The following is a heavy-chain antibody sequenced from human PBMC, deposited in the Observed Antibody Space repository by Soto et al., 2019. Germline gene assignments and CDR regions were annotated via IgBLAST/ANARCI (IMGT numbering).Heavy chain of an antibody. D-gene: IGHD2-2*01. J-gene: IGHJ6*03. CDR1: GFTFSSYW. V-gene: IGHV3-7*01. CDR3: ARGSTVVPNYYYMDV. CDR2: IKQDGSEK. Sequence: GGSLRLSCAASGFTFSSYWMSWVRQAPGKGLEWVANIKQDGSEKYYVDSVKGRFTISRDNAKNSLYLQMNSLRAEDAAVYYCARGSTVVPNYYYMDVWGKGTTVTVSS.